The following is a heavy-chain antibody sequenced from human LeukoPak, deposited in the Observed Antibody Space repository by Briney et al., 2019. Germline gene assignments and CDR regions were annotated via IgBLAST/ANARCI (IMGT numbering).Heavy chain of an antibody. CDR2: IRSSGDST. J-gene: IGHJ5*02. D-gene: IGHD3-16*01. V-gene: IGHV3-23*01. CDR3: AKDDNYIRFLS. CDR1: GFTFSSYA. Sequence: GGSLRLSCAASGFTFSSYAITWVRQAPGKGLEWVSSIRSSGDSTFYADSVKGRFTISRDNSKNTVYLLMNSLRTEDTAVYYCAKDDNYIRFLSWGQGTLVTVSS.